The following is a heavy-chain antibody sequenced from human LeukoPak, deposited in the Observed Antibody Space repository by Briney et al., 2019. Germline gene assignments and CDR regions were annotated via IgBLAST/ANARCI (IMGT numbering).Heavy chain of an antibody. V-gene: IGHV4-34*01. CDR2: INHSGST. J-gene: IGHJ4*02. CDR3: ARGRDYYDILTGSHDY. Sequence: SETLSLTCAVYGGSFSGYYWSWIRQPPGKGLEWIGEINHSGSTNYNPPLKSRVTISVDTSKNQFSLKLSSVTAADTAVYYCARGRDYYDILTGSHDYWGQGTLVTVSS. D-gene: IGHD3-9*01. CDR1: GGSFSGYY.